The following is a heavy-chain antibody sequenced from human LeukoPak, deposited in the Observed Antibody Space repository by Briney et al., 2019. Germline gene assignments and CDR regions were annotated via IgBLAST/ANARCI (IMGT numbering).Heavy chain of an antibody. V-gene: IGHV3-23*01. D-gene: IGHD2-15*01. CDR3: VRKGLFIVVASAEKCFDL. CDR1: GFTFVNYA. CDR2: ISGSGGST. J-gene: IGHJ4*02. Sequence: PGGSLRLSCAASGFTFVNYAMSWVRQAPGKGLEWVSAISGSGGSTYYADSVKGRSTISRDNSKNTLYLQMNSLTAEDTAVYYCVRKGLFIVVASAEKCFDLWGQGTLVTVSS.